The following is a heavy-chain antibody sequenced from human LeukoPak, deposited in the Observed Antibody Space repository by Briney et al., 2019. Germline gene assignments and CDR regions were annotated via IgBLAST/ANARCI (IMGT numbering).Heavy chain of an antibody. CDR2: ISGHNGDT. Sequence: ASVKVSCKTSGYTFTAYGMSWVRQAPGQGLEWMGWISGHNGDTKYAQKFQGGVIMSTDTSTNTVYMELRSLTSGDTAVYYCAREGSVTPTESYFYGMDVWGQGTTVTVSS. J-gene: IGHJ6*02. CDR1: GYTFTAYG. CDR3: AREGSVTPTESYFYGMDV. D-gene: IGHD1-1*01. V-gene: IGHV1-18*01.